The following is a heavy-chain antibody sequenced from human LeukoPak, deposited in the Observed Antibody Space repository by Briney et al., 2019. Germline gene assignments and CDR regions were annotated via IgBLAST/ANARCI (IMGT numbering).Heavy chain of an antibody. CDR1: GYSFTSYW. CDR3: ARGPIYYYDSSGYYLSVYFDY. J-gene: IGHJ4*02. D-gene: IGHD3-22*01. Sequence: GESLKISCKGSGYSFTSYWIGWVRQMPGKGLEWIGIIYPGDSDTRYSPSFQGQVTISADKSISTAYLQWSSLKASDTAMYYCARGPIYYYDSSGYYLSVYFDYWGQGTLVTVSS. V-gene: IGHV5-51*01. CDR2: IYPGDSDT.